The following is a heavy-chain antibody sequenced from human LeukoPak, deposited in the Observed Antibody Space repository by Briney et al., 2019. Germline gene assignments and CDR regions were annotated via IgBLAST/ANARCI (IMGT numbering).Heavy chain of an antibody. CDR3: ARELSSGPNGGFDY. V-gene: IGHV1-18*01. CDR1: GYTFTSYG. J-gene: IGHJ4*02. Sequence: ASVTLARKASGYTFTSYGIGWVRQAPGQGLEWMGWISAYNGNTNYAQKLQGRVTMTTDTSTSTAYMELRSLRSDDTAVYYCARELSSGPNGGFDYWGQGPL. CDR2: ISAYNGNT. D-gene: IGHD3-22*01.